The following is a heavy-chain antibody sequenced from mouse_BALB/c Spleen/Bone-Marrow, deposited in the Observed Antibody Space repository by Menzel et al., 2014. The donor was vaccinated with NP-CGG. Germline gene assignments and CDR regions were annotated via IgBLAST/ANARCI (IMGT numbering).Heavy chain of an antibody. J-gene: IGHJ4*01. CDR1: GFTFSDYA. CDR3: TRSGGDSALDY. V-gene: IGHV5-9-1*01. CDR2: ISNGGRYA. Sequence: EVKVVESGGGLVKPGGSLKLSCAASGFTFSDYAMSWVRQTPEKRLEWVATISNGGRYAYLPDSVKGRFTISRDNAKNSLYLQMNSLRSEDTAMYYCTRSGGDSALDYWGQGTSVTVSS.